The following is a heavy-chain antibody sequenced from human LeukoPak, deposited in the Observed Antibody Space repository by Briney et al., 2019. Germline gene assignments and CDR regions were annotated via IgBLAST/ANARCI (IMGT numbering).Heavy chain of an antibody. Sequence: SLRLSCAASGFTFDDYAMHWVRQAPGKGLEGVSGLNWNSGGIVDAASVKGRFTISRDNAKTSLYLQMNSLGAEDTALYYCARDLYGDSSNWFDGWGQGTLVTVSS. V-gene: IGHV3-9*01. CDR1: GFTFDDYA. CDR2: LNWNSGGI. D-gene: IGHD4-17*01. J-gene: IGHJ5*02. CDR3: ARDLYGDSSNWFDG.